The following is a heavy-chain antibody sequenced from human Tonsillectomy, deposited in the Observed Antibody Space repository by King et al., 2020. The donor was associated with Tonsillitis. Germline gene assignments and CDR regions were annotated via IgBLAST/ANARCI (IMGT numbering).Heavy chain of an antibody. CDR2: ISNSGNFI. V-gene: IGHV3-21*01. CDR3: AGLSFGFDY. J-gene: IGHJ4*02. Sequence: VQLVESGGGLVKPGGSLRLSCAASGFTFTNYSMSWVRQAPGKGLEWIASISNSGNFISYAGSLKGRFTISRDNAKTSLSLQMNNLRAEDTAVYFCAGLSFGFDYWGQGTLVTVSS. CDR1: GFTFTNYS. D-gene: IGHD3-3*01.